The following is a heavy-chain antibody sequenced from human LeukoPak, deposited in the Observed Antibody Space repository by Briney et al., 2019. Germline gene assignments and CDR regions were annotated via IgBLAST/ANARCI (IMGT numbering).Heavy chain of an antibody. CDR1: GGSISSGSYY. Sequence: PSETVSLSCTVSGGSISSGSYYWSWIRQPAGKGLEWIGRIYTSGSTNYNPSLKSRVTISVDTSKNQFSLKLSSVTAADTAVYYCAREGEYDFWSGYQYYFDYWGQGTLVTVSS. CDR2: IYTSGST. D-gene: IGHD3-3*01. CDR3: AREGEYDFWSGYQYYFDY. V-gene: IGHV4-61*02. J-gene: IGHJ4*02.